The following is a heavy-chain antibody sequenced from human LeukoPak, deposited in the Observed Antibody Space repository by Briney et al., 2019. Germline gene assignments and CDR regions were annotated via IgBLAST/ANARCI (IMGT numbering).Heavy chain of an antibody. J-gene: IGHJ4*02. CDR3: ARDHYDFWSGYAY. D-gene: IGHD3-3*01. CDR1: GYTFTSYA. Sequence: ASVKVSCKASGYTFTSYAMHWARQAPGQRLEWMGWINAGNGNTKYSQKFQGRVTITRDTSASTAYMELSSLRSEDTAVYYCARDHYDFWSGYAYWGQGTLVTVSS. CDR2: INAGNGNT. V-gene: IGHV1-3*01.